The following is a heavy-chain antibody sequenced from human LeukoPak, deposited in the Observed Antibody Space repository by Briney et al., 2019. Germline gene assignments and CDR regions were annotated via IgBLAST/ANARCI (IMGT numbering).Heavy chain of an antibody. J-gene: IGHJ4*02. V-gene: IGHV3-7*03. Sequence: QPGGSLRLSCVASGFTFTDYFMSWVRQAPGKGLEWVASIKHNGGEKYYVDSVKGRFTISRDNAKNSLYLQMNSLRAEDTAVYYCAREWAGSYGYDWGQGTLVTVSS. CDR2: IKHNGGEK. D-gene: IGHD5-18*01. CDR3: AREWAGSYGYD. CDR1: GFTFTDYF.